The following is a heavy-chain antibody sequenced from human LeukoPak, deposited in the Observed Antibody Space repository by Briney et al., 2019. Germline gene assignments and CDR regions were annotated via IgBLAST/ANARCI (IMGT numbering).Heavy chain of an antibody. V-gene: IGHV1-18*01. CDR1: GYTFTSYG. D-gene: IGHD2-21*01. CDR3: ARDLRLGGGGFDP. CDR2: ISTYNGNT. J-gene: IGHJ5*02. Sequence: ASVTVSCKASGYTFTSYGIRWVRQAPGQGRAWMGWISTYNGNTNYGQKLQGRVTMTTDTSTSTAYMELRSLRSDDTAVYYCARDLRLGGGGFDPWGQGTLVTVSS.